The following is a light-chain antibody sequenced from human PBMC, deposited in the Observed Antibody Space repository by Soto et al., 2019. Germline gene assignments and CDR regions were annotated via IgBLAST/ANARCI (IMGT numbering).Light chain of an antibody. CDR2: GTT. V-gene: IGLV1-40*01. Sequence: QSVLTRPPSVSGAPGQRVTISCTGSSSNIGAGYDVHWYQQLPGTAPKLVIYGTTNRPSGVPDRFSGSKSGTSASLAISGLRSEDEADYFCATWDDSLNGYVFGTGTKVTVL. CDR1: SSNIGAGYD. CDR3: ATWDDSLNGYV. J-gene: IGLJ1*01.